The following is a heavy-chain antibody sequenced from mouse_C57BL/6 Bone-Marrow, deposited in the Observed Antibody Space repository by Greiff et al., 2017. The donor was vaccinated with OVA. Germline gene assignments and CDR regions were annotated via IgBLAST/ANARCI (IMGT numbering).Heavy chain of an antibody. Sequence: VQLQQSGTVLARPGASVKMSCKTSGYTFTSYWMHWVKQRPGQGLEWIGAIYPGNSDTSYNQKFKGKAKLTAVTSASTAYMELSSLTNEDSAVYYCTRDWDTTVVATYWYFDVWGTGTTVTVSS. V-gene: IGHV1-5*01. CDR1: GYTFTSYW. J-gene: IGHJ1*03. D-gene: IGHD1-1*01. CDR3: TRDWDTTVVATYWYFDV. CDR2: IYPGNSDT.